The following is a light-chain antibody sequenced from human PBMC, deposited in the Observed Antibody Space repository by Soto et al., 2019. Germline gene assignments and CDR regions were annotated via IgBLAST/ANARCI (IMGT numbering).Light chain of an antibody. V-gene: IGKV4-1*01. CDR2: WAS. J-gene: IGKJ1*01. CDR1: QSVLYSSNNKNY. Sequence: IVMTQSPDSLAVSLGERATINCKSSQSVLYSSNNKNYLAWYQQKPGQPPKLLIYWASTRASGVPDRFSGSGSGTDFTLKISRVEAEDVGVYYCMQALQTRTFGQGTKVDIK. CDR3: MQALQTRT.